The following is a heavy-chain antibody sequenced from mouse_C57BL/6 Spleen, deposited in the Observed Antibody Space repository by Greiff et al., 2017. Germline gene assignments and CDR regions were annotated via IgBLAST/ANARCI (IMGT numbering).Heavy chain of an antibody. J-gene: IGHJ2*01. CDR3: ARYYGNYVGYFDY. CDR1: GFTFSDYG. Sequence: DVMLVESGGGLVKPGGSLKLSCAASGFTFSDYGMHWVRQAPEKGLEWVAYISSGSITIYYADTVKGRFTISRDNAKNTLFLQMTSLRSEDTAMYYCARYYGNYVGYFDYWGQGTTLTVSS. D-gene: IGHD2-1*01. V-gene: IGHV5-17*01. CDR2: ISSGSITI.